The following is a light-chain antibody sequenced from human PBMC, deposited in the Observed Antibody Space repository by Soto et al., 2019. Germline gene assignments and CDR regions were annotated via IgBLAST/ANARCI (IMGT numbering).Light chain of an antibody. Sequence: QSVLTQPASVSGSPGQSITISCIGSSSDVGAYNYVSWYQQHPGKVPKLMIYDVTYRPSGVSNRFSGSKSDNTASLTISGLQAEDEADYYCSSYTTSSTVVFGGGTKLTVL. CDR2: DVT. J-gene: IGLJ2*01. CDR3: SSYTTSSTVV. V-gene: IGLV2-14*01. CDR1: SSDVGAYNY.